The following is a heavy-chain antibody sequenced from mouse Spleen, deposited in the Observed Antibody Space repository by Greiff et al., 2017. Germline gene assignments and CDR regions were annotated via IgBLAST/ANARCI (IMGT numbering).Heavy chain of an antibody. CDR3: GKVGGNYEFAY. V-gene: IGHV1-52*01. D-gene: IGHD2-1*01. CDR1: GYTFTSYW. J-gene: IGHJ3*01. Sequence: QVQLQQPGAELVRPGSSVKLSCKASGYTFTSYWMHWVKQRPIQGLEWIGNIDPSDSETHYNQKFKDKATLTVDKSSSTAYMQLSSLTAEDSAVYYGGKVGGNYEFAYWGQGTLVTVSA. CDR2: IDPSDSET.